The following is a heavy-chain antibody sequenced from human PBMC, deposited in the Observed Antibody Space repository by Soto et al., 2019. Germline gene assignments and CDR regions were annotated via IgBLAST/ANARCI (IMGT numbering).Heavy chain of an antibody. Sequence: EVQVVESGGGLVQPGGSLRLSCAASGFTFSSNSMNWVRQAPGKGLEWISYISSSSSTIYEDSVKGRFTISRDNAKNSLYLQINSLRDEDTAVYYCARVIWSGHLTSDLWGQGTLVTVSS. CDR2: ISSSSSTI. V-gene: IGHV3-48*02. D-gene: IGHD3-3*01. CDR1: GFTFSSNS. CDR3: ARVIWSGHLTSDL. J-gene: IGHJ5*02.